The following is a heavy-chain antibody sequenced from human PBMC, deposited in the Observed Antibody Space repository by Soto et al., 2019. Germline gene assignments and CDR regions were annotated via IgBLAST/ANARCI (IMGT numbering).Heavy chain of an antibody. CDR1: GLTFSDST. J-gene: IGHJ4*02. V-gene: IGHV3-30*04. Sequence: QVQLVESGGGVVQPGRSLRLSCTASGLTFSDSTIHWVRQAPGKGLEWVAALRYDGRNKYYADSVKGRSSISRDNTKNTVEVNAPRDEDTAVYYCAREGAYSGSGFDHWGQGTLVTVSS. CDR2: LRYDGRNK. CDR3: AREGAYSGSGFDH. D-gene: IGHD6-6*01.